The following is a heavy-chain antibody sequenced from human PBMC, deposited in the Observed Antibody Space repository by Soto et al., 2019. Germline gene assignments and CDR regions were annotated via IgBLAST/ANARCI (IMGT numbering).Heavy chain of an antibody. CDR1: GYTFTSYA. D-gene: IGHD4-17*01. CDR2: INAGIGDT. V-gene: IGHV1-3*01. CDR3: AREHYADPPGYFDY. Sequence: ASVKVSCKASGYTFTSYAMHWVRQAPGQRLEWMGWINAGIGDTEYSEKFQGRVTITRDTSASTAYMELSSLRSEDTAVYYCAREHYADPPGYFDYWGQGTLVTVSS. J-gene: IGHJ4*02.